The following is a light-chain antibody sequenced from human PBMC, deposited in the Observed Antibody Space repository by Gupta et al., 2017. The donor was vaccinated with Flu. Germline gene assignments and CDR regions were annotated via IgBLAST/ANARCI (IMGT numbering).Light chain of an antibody. CDR1: SGSIASNY. CDR3: QSYDSSNPSWV. J-gene: IGLJ3*02. CDR2: EDN. Sequence: NFMLTQPHSVSESPGKTVTISCTRSSGSIASNYVQWYQQRPGSSPTTVIYEDNQRPSGVPDRFSGSIDSSYNSASLTISGLKTEDEADYYCQSYDSSNPSWVFGGGTKLTVL. V-gene: IGLV6-57*01.